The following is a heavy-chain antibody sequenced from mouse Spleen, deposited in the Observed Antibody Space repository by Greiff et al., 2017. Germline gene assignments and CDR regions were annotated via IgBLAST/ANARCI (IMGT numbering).Heavy chain of an antibody. CDR1: GFSLTNYA. CDR2: IWSDGST. V-gene: IGHV2-4-1*01. CDR3: ARKGGNYASFNFDY. J-gene: IGHJ2*01. Sequence: VKLVESGPGLVAPSQSLSITCTVSGFSLTNYAVHWVRQSPGKGLEWLGVIWSDGSTDYNAAFISRLSISKDNSKSQVFFKMNSLQADDTAIYYCARKGGNYASFNFDYWGQGTTLTVSS. D-gene: IGHD2-1*01.